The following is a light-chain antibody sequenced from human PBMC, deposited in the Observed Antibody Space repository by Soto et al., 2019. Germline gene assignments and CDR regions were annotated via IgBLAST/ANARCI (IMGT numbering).Light chain of an antibody. CDR2: WAS. J-gene: IGKJ5*01. CDR1: ESFLYSPNNKNY. CDR3: QQYNNWPIT. V-gene: IGKV4-1*01. Sequence: DIVMTQSPDSLAVSLGERATINCKSSESFLYSPNNKNYLAWYQHKPGQPPKMLIYWASIRESGVPDRFSGSGSGTDFTLTISSLQSEDFAVYYCQQYNNWPITFGQGTRLEIK.